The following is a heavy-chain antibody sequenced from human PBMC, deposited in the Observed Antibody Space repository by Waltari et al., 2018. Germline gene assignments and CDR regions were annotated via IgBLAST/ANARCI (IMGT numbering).Heavy chain of an antibody. Sequence: QLQMQESGPGLVKPSETLSLTCTVSGGSINSGSYYWGWVSQPPGKGLEWVGSIYYSVRTTCSPPLRSRVTISVDTAKNQFALKLTSVTAADTAVYYCATIIADAPVNDAFEIWGQGTMVTVSS. CDR1: GGSINSGSYY. J-gene: IGHJ3*02. CDR3: ATIIADAPVNDAFEI. CDR2: IYYSVRT. D-gene: IGHD6-13*01. V-gene: IGHV4-39*01.